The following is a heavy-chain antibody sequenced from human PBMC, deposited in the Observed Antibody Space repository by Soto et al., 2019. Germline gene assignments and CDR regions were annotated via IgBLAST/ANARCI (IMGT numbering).Heavy chain of an antibody. J-gene: IGHJ4*02. Sequence: SETLSLTCAVYGGSFSGYYWSWIRQPPGKGLEWIGEINHSGSTNYNPSLKSRVTISVDTSKNQFSLKLSSVTAADTAVYYCARGTASTLIDYWGQGTLVTVSS. CDR2: INHSGST. CDR3: ARGTASTLIDY. CDR1: GGSFSGYY. D-gene: IGHD2-21*01. V-gene: IGHV4-34*01.